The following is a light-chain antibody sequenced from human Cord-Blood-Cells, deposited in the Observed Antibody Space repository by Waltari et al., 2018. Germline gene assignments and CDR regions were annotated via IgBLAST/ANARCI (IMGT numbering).Light chain of an antibody. J-gene: IGLJ1*01. CDR2: DVS. Sequence: QSALTQPRSVSGSPGQSVTISCTGTSSDVGGYNYVSCYQQHPGKAPKRMIYDVSKRPSGVPDRFSGSKSGNTASLTISGLQAEDEADYYCCSYAGSYTYVFGTGTKVTVL. CDR1: SSDVGGYNY. V-gene: IGLV2-11*01. CDR3: CSYAGSYTYV.